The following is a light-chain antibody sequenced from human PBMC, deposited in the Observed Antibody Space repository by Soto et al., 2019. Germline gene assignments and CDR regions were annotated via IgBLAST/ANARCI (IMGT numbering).Light chain of an antibody. Sequence: QSVLTQPASVSGSPGQSITISCTGTSSDVGGYDYVSWYQQHPGKAPKLMIYAVRNRPSGVSNRFSGSKSGNTASLTISGLQAEDEADYYCSSYTNSNTWVFGGGTKLTV. J-gene: IGLJ3*02. CDR1: SSDVGGYDY. CDR3: SSYTNSNTWV. CDR2: AVR. V-gene: IGLV2-14*01.